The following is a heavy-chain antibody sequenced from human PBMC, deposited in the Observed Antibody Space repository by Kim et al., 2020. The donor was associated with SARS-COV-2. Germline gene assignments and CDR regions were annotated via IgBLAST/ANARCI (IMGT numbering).Heavy chain of an antibody. CDR3: ARVGGSSDY. D-gene: IGHD1-26*01. Sequence: SSTSYADSVKGRFTISRDNAKNTLYLQMNSLRAEDTAVYYCARVGGSSDYWGQGTLVTVSS. J-gene: IGHJ4*02. CDR2: SST. V-gene: IGHV3-74*01.